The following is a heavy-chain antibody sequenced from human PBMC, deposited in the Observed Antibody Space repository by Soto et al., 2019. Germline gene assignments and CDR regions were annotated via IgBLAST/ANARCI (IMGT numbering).Heavy chain of an antibody. CDR2: ISHDGSNK. V-gene: IGHV3-30-3*01. Sequence: AASGFTFRSYAMHWVRQAPGKGLECVAVISHDGSNKFYRDYVKGRFTISRDNSKNTLYLQINSLRYEDTAVYYCARGDREDIAVVIGARPGEYGVDVWGQGTTVPVSS. CDR1: GFTFRSYA. D-gene: IGHD2-15*01. J-gene: IGHJ6*02. CDR3: ARGDREDIAVVIGARPGEYGVDV.